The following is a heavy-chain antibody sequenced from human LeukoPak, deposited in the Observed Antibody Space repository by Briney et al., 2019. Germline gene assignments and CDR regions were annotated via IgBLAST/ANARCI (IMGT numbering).Heavy chain of an antibody. V-gene: IGHV1-18*04. J-gene: IGHJ4*02. CDR1: GYTFTGYY. Sequence: ASVKVSCKASGYTFTGYYMHWVRQAPGQGLEWMGWISAYNGNTNYAQKLQGRVTMTTDTSTSTAYMELRSLRSDDTAVYYCARDPSLHSGSYYSDYWGQGTLVTVSS. CDR2: ISAYNGNT. CDR3: ARDPSLHSGSYYSDY. D-gene: IGHD1-26*01.